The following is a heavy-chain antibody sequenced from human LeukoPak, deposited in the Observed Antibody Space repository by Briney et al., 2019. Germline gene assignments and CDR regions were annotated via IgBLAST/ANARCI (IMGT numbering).Heavy chain of an antibody. V-gene: IGHV1-8*01. J-gene: IGHJ6*02. CDR1: GYTFTSYD. CDR3: ARGSDQPYYYGMDV. CDR2: MNPNSGNT. Sequence: GASVKVSCKASGYTFTSYDINWVRQATGQGLEWMGWMNPNSGNTGNAQQFQGRVTMTRNTSISTAYMELSSLRSEDTAVYYCARGSDQPYYYGMDVWGQGTTVTVSS.